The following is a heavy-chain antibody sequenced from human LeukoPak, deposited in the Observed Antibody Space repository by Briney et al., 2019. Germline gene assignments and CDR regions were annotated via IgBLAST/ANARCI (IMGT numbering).Heavy chain of an antibody. Sequence: SETLSLTCAVYGGSFSGYYWSWIRRPPGKGLEWIGEINHSGSTNYNPSLKSRVTISVDTSKNQFSLKLSSVTAADTAVYYCAREQKRYSSGWSDYWGQGTLVTVSS. CDR1: GGSFSGYY. J-gene: IGHJ4*02. CDR3: AREQKRYSSGWSDY. V-gene: IGHV4-34*01. D-gene: IGHD6-19*01. CDR2: INHSGST.